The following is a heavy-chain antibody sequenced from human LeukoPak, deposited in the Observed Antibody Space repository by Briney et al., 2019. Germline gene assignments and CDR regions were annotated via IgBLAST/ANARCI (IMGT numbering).Heavy chain of an antibody. CDR1: GFTFSNYD. CDR3: ARQMSVFGGGDWLDP. J-gene: IGHJ5*02. V-gene: IGHV3-33*01. CDR2: IWSDGSNE. Sequence: AGGSLRLSCAASGFTFSNYDMHWVRQAPGKGLEWVAVIWSDGSNEYSTDSLKGRFTISRDNSKNTLYLQMNSLRAEDTAVYYCARQMSVFGGGDWLDPWGQRTLVTVSS. D-gene: IGHD2-15*01.